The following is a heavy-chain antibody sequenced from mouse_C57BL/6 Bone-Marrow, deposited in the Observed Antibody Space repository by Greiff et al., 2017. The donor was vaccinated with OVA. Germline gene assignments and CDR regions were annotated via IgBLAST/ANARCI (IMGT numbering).Heavy chain of an antibody. CDR3: ASCLSYYYAMDY. D-gene: IGHD6-1*01. CDR2: ISSGGSYT. J-gene: IGHJ4*01. V-gene: IGHV5-6*02. Sequence: EVKLVESGGDLVKPGGSLKLSCAASGFTFSSYGMSWVRQTPDKRLEWVATISSGGSYTYYPDSVKGRFTISRDNAKNTLYLQMSSLKSEDTAMYYCASCLSYYYAMDYWGQGTSVTVSS. CDR1: GFTFSSYG.